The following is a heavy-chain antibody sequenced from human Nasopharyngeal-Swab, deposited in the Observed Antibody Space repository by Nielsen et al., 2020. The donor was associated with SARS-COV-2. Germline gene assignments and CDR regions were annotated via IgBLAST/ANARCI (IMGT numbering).Heavy chain of an antibody. V-gene: IGHV4-31*03. CDR2: IYYSGST. CDR3: ASLPRIAAAGTGNDY. CDR1: GGSISSGGYY. D-gene: IGHD6-13*01. Sequence: SETLSLTCTVSGGSISSGGYYWSWIRQHPGKGLEWIGYIYYSGSTYYNPSLKSRVTISVDTSKNQFSLKLSPVTAADTAVYYCASLPRIAAAGTGNDYWGQGTLVTVSS. J-gene: IGHJ4*02.